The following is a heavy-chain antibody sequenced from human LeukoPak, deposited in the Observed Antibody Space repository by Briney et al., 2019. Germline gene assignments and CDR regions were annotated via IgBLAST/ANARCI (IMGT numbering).Heavy chain of an antibody. CDR1: GFTFSSYW. V-gene: IGHV3-74*01. CDR2: INTDGSST. J-gene: IGHJ6*03. CDR3: ARVPTETYYYYYMDV. Sequence: GGSLRLSCAASGFTFSSYWMHWVRQAPGKGLVWVSRINTDGSSTSYADSVKGRFTISRDDAKNTLYLQMNSLRAEDTAVYYCARVPTETYYYYYMDVWGKGTTVIVSS. D-gene: IGHD2-21*01.